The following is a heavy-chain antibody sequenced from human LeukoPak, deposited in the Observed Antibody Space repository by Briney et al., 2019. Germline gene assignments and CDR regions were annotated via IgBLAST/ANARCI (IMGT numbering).Heavy chain of an antibody. Sequence: GGSLRLSCAASGFTFSSYSMNWVRQAPGKGLEWVSSISSSSSYIYYADSVKGRFTISRDNAKNSLYLQMNSLRAEDTAVYYYARVTPVYCSGGSCYGKDFDYWGQGTLVTVSS. J-gene: IGHJ4*02. D-gene: IGHD2-15*01. CDR2: ISSSSSYI. V-gene: IGHV3-21*01. CDR3: ARVTPVYCSGGSCYGKDFDY. CDR1: GFTFSSYS.